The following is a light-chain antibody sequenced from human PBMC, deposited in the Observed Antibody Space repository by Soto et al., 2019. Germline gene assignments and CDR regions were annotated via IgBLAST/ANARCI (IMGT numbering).Light chain of an antibody. CDR1: QSVSSN. V-gene: IGKV3-15*01. Sequence: EIVMPQSPATLSVSPGASAPLSCRASQSVSSNLAWYQQKPGQAPRLLIYGASTRATGIPARFSGSRSGPDFSLIISRLEPEEFAVYYCQYYGSSPRTVGQGTKVDIK. CDR3: QYYGSSPRT. CDR2: GAS. J-gene: IGKJ1*01.